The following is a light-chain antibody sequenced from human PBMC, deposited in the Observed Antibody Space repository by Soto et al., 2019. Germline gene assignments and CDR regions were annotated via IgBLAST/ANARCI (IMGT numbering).Light chain of an antibody. CDR3: QQLNSYSIT. Sequence: IQLTQSPSSLSASVGDTVTISCRASRDISTYLAWYQQRPGKAPKLLIYAASTLQSGVPSRFSGSGSGTDFTLTINSLQPEDSATYYCQQLNSYSITVGQGTRLEIK. CDR2: AAS. V-gene: IGKV1-9*01. J-gene: IGKJ5*01. CDR1: RDISTY.